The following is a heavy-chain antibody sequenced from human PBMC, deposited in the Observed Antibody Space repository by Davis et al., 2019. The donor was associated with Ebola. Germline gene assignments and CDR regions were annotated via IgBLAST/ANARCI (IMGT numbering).Heavy chain of an antibody. CDR2: IWYDGSNK. CDR3: ARESGY. D-gene: IGHD3-10*01. V-gene: IGHV3-33*01. CDR1: GFTFSSYG. Sequence: GESLKISCAASGFTFSSYGMHWVRQAPGKGLEWVAVIWYDGSNKYYADSVKGRFTISRDNAKNSLYLQMNSLRAEDTAVYYCARESGYWGQGTLVTVSS. J-gene: IGHJ4*02.